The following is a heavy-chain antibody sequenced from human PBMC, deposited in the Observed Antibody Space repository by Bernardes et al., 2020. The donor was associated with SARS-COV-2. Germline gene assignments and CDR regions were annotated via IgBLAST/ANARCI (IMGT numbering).Heavy chain of an antibody. CDR2: IWHDGSNK. CDR1: GFTFRDYT. J-gene: IGHJ4*02. CDR3: AKDLTYEVVVAAREDY. D-gene: IGHD2-15*01. Sequence: GGSLRLSCAASGFTFRDYTMHWVRQAPGKGLEWVAVIWHDGSNKYYADSVKGRFTISRDNSKNTLYLQMNSLRAEDTAVYYCAKDLTYEVVVAAREDYWGQGTLVTVSS. V-gene: IGHV3-30*02.